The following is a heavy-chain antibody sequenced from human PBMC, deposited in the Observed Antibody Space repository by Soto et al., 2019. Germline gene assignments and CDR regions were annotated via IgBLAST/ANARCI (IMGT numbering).Heavy chain of an antibody. CDR1: GGAVSSGTYY. V-gene: IGHV4-61*01. CDR3: TRGPPRVQWFDP. CDR2: IYFTGST. J-gene: IGHJ5*02. Sequence: SETLSLTCTVSGGAVSSGTYYWSWIRQPPGKGLEWIGHIYFTGSTNYNPSLKSRVTMSLDTSRSQLSLKLSSVTAADTAVYYCTRGPPRVQWFDPWGLGTLVTVSS.